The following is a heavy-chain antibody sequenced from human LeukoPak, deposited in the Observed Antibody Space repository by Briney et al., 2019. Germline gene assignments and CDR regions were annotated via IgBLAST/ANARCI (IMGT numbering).Heavy chain of an antibody. CDR1: GFTFSNAW. CDR2: IKSKTDGGTT. Sequence: GGSLRLSCAASGFTFSNAWMRWVRQAPGKGLEWVGRIKSKTDGGTTDYAAPVKGRFTISRDDSKNTLYLQMNSLKTEDTAVYYCTTDLNYYDSSGYYYARNYWGQGTLVTVSS. J-gene: IGHJ4*02. D-gene: IGHD3-22*01. CDR3: TTDLNYYDSSGYYYARNY. V-gene: IGHV3-15*01.